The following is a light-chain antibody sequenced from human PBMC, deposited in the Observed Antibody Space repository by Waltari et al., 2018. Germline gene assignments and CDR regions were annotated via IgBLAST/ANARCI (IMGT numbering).Light chain of an antibody. V-gene: IGLV1-44*01. Sequence: QSVLTQPPSASGAPGQRVTISCSGSSSNIGSNAVNWSQQPPGKAPKLLIYRSDRRPSGVPVRFSGSKSDSSASLAIDGLHSEDEADYYCASWDDSLNGHWVFGGGTKVTVL. J-gene: IGLJ3*02. CDR3: ASWDDSLNGHWV. CDR2: RSD. CDR1: SSNIGSNA.